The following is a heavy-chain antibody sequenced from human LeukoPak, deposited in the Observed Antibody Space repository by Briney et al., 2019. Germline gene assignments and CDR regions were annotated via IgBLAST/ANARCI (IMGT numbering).Heavy chain of an antibody. D-gene: IGHD3-9*01. V-gene: IGHV3-23*01. CDR2: ISGSGGST. CDR1: GFTFSSYA. CDR3: ARDGGDIFTGPGGMDV. J-gene: IGHJ6*02. Sequence: GGSLRLSCAASGFTFSSYAMSWVRQAPGKGLEWVSAISGSGGSTYYVDSVKGRFTISRDNSKNTLYLQMNSLRAEDTAVYYCARDGGDIFTGPGGMDVWGQGTTVTV.